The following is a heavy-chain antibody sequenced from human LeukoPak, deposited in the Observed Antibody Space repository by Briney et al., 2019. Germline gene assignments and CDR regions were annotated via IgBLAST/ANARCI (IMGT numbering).Heavy chain of an antibody. CDR2: INHSGST. CDR1: GGSFSGYY. V-gene: IGHV4-34*01. D-gene: IGHD3-10*01. Sequence: PSETLSLTCAVYGGSFSGYYWSWIRQPPGKGLEWIGEINHSGSTNYNPSLKSRVTISVDTSKNQFSLKLSSVTAADTAVYYCARQVPYGSGSYYPYLRRNWFDPWGQGTLVTVSS. CDR3: ARQVPYGSGSYYPYLRRNWFDP. J-gene: IGHJ5*02.